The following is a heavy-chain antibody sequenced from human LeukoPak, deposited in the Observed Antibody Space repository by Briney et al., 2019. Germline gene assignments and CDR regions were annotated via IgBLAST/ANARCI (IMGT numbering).Heavy chain of an antibody. CDR1: GFTFSSYA. J-gene: IGHJ4*02. CDR3: AKVWFGEDTYLDF. Sequence: PGESLRLSCAASGFTFSSYAMHWVRQAPGKGLEWVAGIGAGGTYTYFADSVKGRFTISRDNSRNTLYLQMNSLRADDTAVYYCAKVWFGEDTYLDFWGQGTLVTVSS. CDR2: IGAGGTYT. D-gene: IGHD3-10*01. V-gene: IGHV3-23*01.